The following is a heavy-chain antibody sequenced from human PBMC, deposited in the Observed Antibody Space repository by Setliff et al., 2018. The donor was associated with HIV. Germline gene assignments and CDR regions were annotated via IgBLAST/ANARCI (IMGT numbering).Heavy chain of an antibody. D-gene: IGHD1-7*01. CDR2: FDSTGGT. CDR3: AKRAVQDGTVTSSNWFES. V-gene: IGHV4-61*02. Sequence: SETLSLTCTVSGDSVRSRPYYWNWIRQPAGKGLEWIGRFDSTGGTDYNPSLKSRLTISLDTSRNQFSLKLSSVTAADTAVYYCAKRAVQDGTVTSSNWFESWGQGTLVTVSS. J-gene: IGHJ5*01. CDR1: GDSVRSRPYY.